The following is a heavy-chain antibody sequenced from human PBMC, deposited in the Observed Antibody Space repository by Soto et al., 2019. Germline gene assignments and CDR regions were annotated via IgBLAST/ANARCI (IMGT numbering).Heavy chain of an antibody. V-gene: IGHV4-34*01. J-gene: IGHJ6*03. CDR3: AIGRGARGGEHYYYYYYMDV. CDR1: GGSFSGYY. D-gene: IGHD2-21*01. CDR2: INHSGST. Sequence: SETLSLTCAVYGGSFSGYYWSWIRQPPGKGLEWIGEINHSGSTNYNPSLKSRVTISVDTSKNQFSLKLSSVTAADTAVYYCAIGRGARGGEHYYYYYYMDVWGKGTTVTVSS.